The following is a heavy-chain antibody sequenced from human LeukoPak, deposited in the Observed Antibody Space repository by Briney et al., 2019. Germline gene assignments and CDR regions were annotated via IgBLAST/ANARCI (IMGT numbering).Heavy chain of an antibody. D-gene: IGHD2-2*03. CDR1: GFTFGDYA. CDR2: IRSKAYGGTT. J-gene: IGHJ3*02. V-gene: IGHV3-49*04. Sequence: GGSLRLSCTASGFTFGDYAMSWVRQAPGKGLEWVGFIRSKAYGGTTEYAASVKGRFTISRDDSKSIAYLQMNSLKTEDTAVYYCTSGYCSSTSCVRDAFDIWGQGTMVTVSS. CDR3: TSGYCSSTSCVRDAFDI.